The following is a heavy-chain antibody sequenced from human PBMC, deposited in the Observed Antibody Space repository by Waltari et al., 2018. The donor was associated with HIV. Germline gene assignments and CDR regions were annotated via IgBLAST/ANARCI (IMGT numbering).Heavy chain of an antibody. CDR3: ARAYYDFWSGTGSSGNWFDP. D-gene: IGHD3-3*01. CDR1: GGSISSGSYY. CDR2: IYTSGST. J-gene: IGHJ5*02. Sequence: QVQLQESGTGLVKPSQTLSLTCTVSGGSISSGSYYWTWIRQPAGKGLELIGRIYTSGSTNYNPSLKSRVTISVDTSKTQFSLKLRSVTAADTAVYYCARAYYDFWSGTGSSGNWFDPWGQGTLVTVSS. V-gene: IGHV4-61*02.